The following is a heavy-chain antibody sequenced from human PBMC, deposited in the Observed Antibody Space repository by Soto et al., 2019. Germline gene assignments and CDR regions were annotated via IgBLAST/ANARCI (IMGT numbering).Heavy chain of an antibody. Sequence: GESLKTSCKASGYSFSSYWIAWVRQMPGKGLEWMGTIHPADSDTRYSPSFQGQVTIPADKSINTAYLQWSSLKASDTAMYYCARHRGYSDYWGHGTLVTVSS. J-gene: IGHJ4*01. CDR1: GYSFSSYW. CDR2: IHPADSDT. CDR3: ARHRGYSDY. D-gene: IGHD5-12*01. V-gene: IGHV5-51*01.